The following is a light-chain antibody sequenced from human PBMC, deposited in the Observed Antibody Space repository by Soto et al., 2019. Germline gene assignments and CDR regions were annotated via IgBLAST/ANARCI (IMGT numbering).Light chain of an antibody. CDR2: DAS. J-gene: IGKJ5*01. V-gene: IGKV3-11*01. CDR3: QQRSNWPPRIT. CDR1: QSVSSN. Sequence: EIVMTQSPATLSVSPGERATLSCRASQSVSSNLAWYQQKPGQAPRLLIYDASKRATGIPARFSGSGSGTDFTLTISSLEPEDFAVYYCQQRSNWPPRITFGQGTRLEIK.